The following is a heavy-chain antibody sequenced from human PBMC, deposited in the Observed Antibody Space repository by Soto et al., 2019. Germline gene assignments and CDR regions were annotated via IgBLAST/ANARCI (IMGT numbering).Heavy chain of an antibody. D-gene: IGHD6-13*01. Sequence: GGSLRLSCAASGFTFSDYYMSWIRQAPGKGLEWASYISSSSSYTKYADSVKGRFTISRDNAKKSLYLQMNSLRAEDTAVYYCARTLIAAPSDYWGQGTLVTVSS. CDR2: ISSSSSYT. J-gene: IGHJ4*02. CDR1: GFTFSDYY. CDR3: ARTLIAAPSDY. V-gene: IGHV3-11*03.